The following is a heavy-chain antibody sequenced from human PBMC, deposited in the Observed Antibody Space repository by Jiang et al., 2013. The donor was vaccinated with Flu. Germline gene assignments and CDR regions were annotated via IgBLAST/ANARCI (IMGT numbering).Heavy chain of an antibody. CDR1: FSDYY. V-gene: IGHV4-34*01. CDR3: ATRVDFYTYYAFDY. Sequence: FSDYYWSWIRQSQGRGWSGLGKSIIVEAPTTTRPSKSRVTISVDTSKRQISLKVLSVTAADTAVYYCATRVDFYTYYAFDYWGQGTLVTVSS. CDR2: SIIVEAP. D-gene: IGHD2/OR15-2a*01. J-gene: IGHJ4*02.